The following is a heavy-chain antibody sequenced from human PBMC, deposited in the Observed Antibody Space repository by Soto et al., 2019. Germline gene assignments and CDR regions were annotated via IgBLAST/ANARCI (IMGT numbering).Heavy chain of an antibody. Sequence: QVQLVESGGGVVQPGRSLRLSCAASGFTLSSYGMHWVRQAPGKGLEWLGIILYHGKNRDYAGSVKGRFTISRDNSKNTVYLQMNSLRAEDTAVYYCARDRQQWQVPTGGAFDIWGQGTKVTVSS. V-gene: IGHV3-30*03. CDR2: ILYHGKNR. CDR3: ARDRQQWQVPTGGAFDI. CDR1: GFTLSSYG. D-gene: IGHD6-19*01. J-gene: IGHJ3*02.